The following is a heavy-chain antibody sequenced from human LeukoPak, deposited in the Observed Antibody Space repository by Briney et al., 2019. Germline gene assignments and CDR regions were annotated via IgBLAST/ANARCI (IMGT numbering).Heavy chain of an antibody. D-gene: IGHD3-10*01. J-gene: IGHJ6*02. CDR3: ARVPYGSGARRPYYYGMDV. CDR1: GYTFTGYY. V-gene: IGHV1-2*02. CDR2: INPNSGGT. Sequence: ASVKVSCKASGYTFTGYYMHWVRQAPGQGLEWMGWINPNSGGTNYAQKFQGRVTMTRDTSISTAYMELSRLRSDDTAVYYCARVPYGSGARRPYYYGMDVWGQGTTATVSS.